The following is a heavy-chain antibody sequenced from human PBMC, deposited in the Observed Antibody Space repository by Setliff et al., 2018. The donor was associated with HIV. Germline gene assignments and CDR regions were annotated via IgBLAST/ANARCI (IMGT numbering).Heavy chain of an antibody. CDR2: IYHSGIT. CDR3: ARDSKIAVAGGDYYYMDV. CDR1: GGSISSGGYY. V-gene: IGHV4-31*03. D-gene: IGHD6-19*01. J-gene: IGHJ6*03. Sequence: SETLSLTCTVSGGSISSGGYYWSWIRQHPGKGLEWIGYIYHSGITYYNPSLKSRVTISLDTSKNQFSLKLSSVTAADTAVYYCARDSKIAVAGGDYYYMDVWGKGTTVTVSS.